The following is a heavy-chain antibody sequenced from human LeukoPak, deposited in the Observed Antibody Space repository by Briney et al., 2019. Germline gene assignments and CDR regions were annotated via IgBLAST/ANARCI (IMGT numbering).Heavy chain of an antibody. CDR3: ARGGYYYDSSGSPPY. J-gene: IGHJ4*02. D-gene: IGHD3-22*01. CDR1: GFTFSNYA. Sequence: GGSLRLSCAASGFTFSNYAMSWVRQAPGKGLEWVSAISGSGGSTYYADSVKGRFTISRDNSKNTLYLQMNSLRAEDTAVYYCARGGYYYDSSGSPPYWGQGTLVTVSS. CDR2: ISGSGGST. V-gene: IGHV3-23*01.